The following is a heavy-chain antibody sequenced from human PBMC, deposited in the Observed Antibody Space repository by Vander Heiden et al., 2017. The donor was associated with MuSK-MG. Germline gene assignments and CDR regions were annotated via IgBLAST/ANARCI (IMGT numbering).Heavy chain of an antibody. CDR3: VRESRGGGFRALDV. J-gene: IGHJ3*01. CDR1: GFTFSSYD. D-gene: IGHD3-10*01. CDR2: IDTADKK. Sequence: EVQLVESGGGLVQPGGSLRLSCAASGFTFSSYDMHWVRQPTGKGLEWVSAIDTADKKYYPGSVKGRFAISRENAKNSLYLQMNSLTAGDTAIYFCVRESRGGGFRALDVWGQGTMVTVSS. V-gene: IGHV3-13*01.